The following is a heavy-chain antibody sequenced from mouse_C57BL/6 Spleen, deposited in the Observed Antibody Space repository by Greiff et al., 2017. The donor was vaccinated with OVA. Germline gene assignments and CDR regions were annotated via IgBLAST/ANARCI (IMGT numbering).Heavy chain of an antibody. Sequence: QVQLKESGAELARPGASVKLSCKASGYTFTSYGISWVKQTTGQGLEWIGEIYPRSGNTYYNEKFKGKATLTADKSSHTAYMELSSLTSEDSAVYCCTSHSSCYNDYCDYWGQGTTLTVSS. D-gene: IGHD3-2*02. CDR2: IYPRSGNT. V-gene: IGHV1-81*01. CDR1: GYTFTSYG. J-gene: IGHJ2*01. CDR3: TSHSSCYNDYCDY.